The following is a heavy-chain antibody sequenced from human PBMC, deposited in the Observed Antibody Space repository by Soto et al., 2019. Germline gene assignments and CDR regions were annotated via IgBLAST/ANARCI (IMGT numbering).Heavy chain of an antibody. D-gene: IGHD5-12*01. CDR3: ARGGGRRWLQFGAWDY. Sequence: SETLSLTCTVSGGSISRYYWSWIRQPPGKGLEWIGYIYYSGSTNYNPSLKSRVTISVDTSKKQFSLKLSSVTAADTAVYYCARGGGRRWLQFGAWDYWGQGTIVTVYS. J-gene: IGHJ4*02. CDR2: IYYSGST. CDR1: GGSISRYY. V-gene: IGHV4-59*01.